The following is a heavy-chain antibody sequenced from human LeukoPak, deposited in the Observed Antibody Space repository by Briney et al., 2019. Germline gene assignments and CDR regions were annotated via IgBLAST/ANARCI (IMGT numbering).Heavy chain of an antibody. CDR3: ANVNALTTAYFKY. CDR2: IYHTGNT. J-gene: IGHJ4*02. CDR1: TYSFSSTSL. V-gene: IGHV4-38-2*01. D-gene: IGHD4-17*01. Sequence: SETLSLTCPVSTYSFSSTSLWGWLRQSPGEGLEWVGTIYHTGNTYYNPSLRSRFTILLDPSKNQLSLNLTSVTADDTAMYYCANVNALTTAYFKYWGQGTLVTVS.